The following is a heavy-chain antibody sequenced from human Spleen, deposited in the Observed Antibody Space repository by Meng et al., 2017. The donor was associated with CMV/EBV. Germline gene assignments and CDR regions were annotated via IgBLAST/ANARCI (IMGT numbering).Heavy chain of an antibody. CDR1: GFTFSSYE. D-gene: IGHD1-26*01. J-gene: IGHJ5*01. CDR3: ARDFSAVHNWLDS. CDR2: ISSSDATI. V-gene: IGHV3-48*03. Sequence: GESLKISCVASGFTFSSYEMNWVRQAPGKGLEWVSYISSSDATINCADSEKGRFTISRDNAKNSLYLQMNSLRAEDTAVYYCARDFSAVHNWLDSWGQGTLVTVSS.